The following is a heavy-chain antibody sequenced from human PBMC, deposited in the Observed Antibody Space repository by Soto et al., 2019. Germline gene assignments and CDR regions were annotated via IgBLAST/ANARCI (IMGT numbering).Heavy chain of an antibody. CDR1: GGTFSTYA. D-gene: IGHD1-26*01. V-gene: IGHV1-69*13. J-gene: IGHJ4*02. CDR2: IIPMFGTA. CDR3: ARGWETVGTTTPFAY. Sequence: ASVKVSCKASGGTFSTYAITWVRQAPGQGVEWMGGIIPMFGTANYAQKFRGRVTVTADESTSTAHMELSSLRSGDTAVYYCARGWETVGTTTPFAYWGQGTLVTVSS.